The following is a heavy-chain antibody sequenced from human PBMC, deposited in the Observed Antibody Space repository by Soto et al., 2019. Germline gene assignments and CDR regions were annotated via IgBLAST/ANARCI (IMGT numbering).Heavy chain of an antibody. D-gene: IGHD4-17*01. J-gene: IGHJ4*02. V-gene: IGHV3-30*18. CDR2: ISYDGSNK. CDR3: AKELPNHGDYFCYFDY. CDR1: GFTFSSYG. Sequence: SLRLSCAASGFTFSSYGMHWVRQAPGKGLEWVAVISYDGSNKYYADSVKGRFTISRDNSKNTLYLQMNSLRAEDTAVYYCAKELPNHGDYFCYFDYWGQGTLVTVSS.